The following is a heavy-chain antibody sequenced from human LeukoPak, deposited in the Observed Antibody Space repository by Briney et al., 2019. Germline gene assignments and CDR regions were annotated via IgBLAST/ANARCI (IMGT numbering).Heavy chain of an antibody. CDR3: AKRGSAVIDY. V-gene: IGHV3-30*18. Sequence: GGSLRLSCAASGFIFSSYDMHWVRQAPGKGLEWVAVISYDGSNKYYADSVKGRFTISRDNSKNTLYLQMNSLRAEDTAVYYCAKRGSAVIDYWGQGTLVTVSS. J-gene: IGHJ4*02. CDR2: ISYDGSNK. D-gene: IGHD3-10*01. CDR1: GFIFSSYD.